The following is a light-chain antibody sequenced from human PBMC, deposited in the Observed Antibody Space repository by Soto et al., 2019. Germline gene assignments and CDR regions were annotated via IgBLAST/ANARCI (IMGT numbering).Light chain of an antibody. V-gene: IGLV2-8*01. Sequence: QSVLTQPPSASGSPGQSVTISCTGTSSDVGGHNYVSWYQQHPGKAPKLMISEVSKRPSGVPDRFSGSKSGNTASLTVSGLQAEDEADYYCSSYAGSNNVLCGGGTKLTVL. CDR1: SSDVGGHNY. CDR2: EVS. J-gene: IGLJ2*01. CDR3: SSYAGSNNVL.